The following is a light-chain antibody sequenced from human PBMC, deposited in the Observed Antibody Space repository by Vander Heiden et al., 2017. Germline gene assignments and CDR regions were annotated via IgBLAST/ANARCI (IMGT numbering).Light chain of an antibody. V-gene: IGLV1-47*01. CDR3: ATWDDTFNGVV. Sequence: QAVPTQPPSSSGTPGQRVTITCSGSSSNIGSNYVYWYQQIPGTAPKVLNYRNTERPSGVPDRFSGSKSGTSASLAIGGLRSEDEADYFCATWDDTFNGVVFGGGTKLTVL. CDR2: RNT. J-gene: IGLJ2*01. CDR1: SSNIGSNY.